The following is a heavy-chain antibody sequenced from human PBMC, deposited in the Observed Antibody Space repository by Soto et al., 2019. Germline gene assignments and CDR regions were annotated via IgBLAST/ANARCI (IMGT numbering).Heavy chain of an antibody. CDR1: GASINNFAYY. V-gene: IGHV4-39*01. Sequence: PSETLSLTCSVSGASINNFAYYWGWIRQPPGKGLEWIGTVYYNENTYYNPSLRSRVAISVDTAKNQFSLNLRSVTAADTAVYFCTRRERYYWSSGWFGPWGQGNIVTASS. J-gene: IGHJ5*01. CDR3: TRRERYYWSSGWFGP. D-gene: IGHD2-8*01. CDR2: VYYNENT.